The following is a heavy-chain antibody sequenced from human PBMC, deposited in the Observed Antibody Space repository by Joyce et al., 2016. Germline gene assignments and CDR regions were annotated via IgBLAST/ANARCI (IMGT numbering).Heavy chain of an antibody. CDR1: GGNFYDYT. CDR2: ILPIVGVA. V-gene: IGHV1-69*04. CDR3: TRGRIEYSKTFNAYDI. D-gene: IGHD2/OR15-2a*01. Sequence: VQLVQSGAEVKKPGSSVKVSCKVSGGNFYDYTITWVRQAPGQGLEWIGRILPIVGVANYARKFRGRVALTADKSTATAYLELNSLRLDDTAMFFCTRGRIEYSKTFNAYDIWGQGTMVTVSS. J-gene: IGHJ3*02.